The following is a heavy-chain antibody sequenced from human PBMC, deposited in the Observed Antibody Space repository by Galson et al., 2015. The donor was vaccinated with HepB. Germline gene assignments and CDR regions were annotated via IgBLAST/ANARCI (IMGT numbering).Heavy chain of an antibody. CDR3: ARAYSSSWYEDY. J-gene: IGHJ4*02. CDR1: GFSLSSSGVG. Sequence: PALVKPTQTLTLTCTFSGFSLSSSGVGVGWIRQPPGKALEWLALIYWDDDKRYSPPLKSRLTITKDTSKNQVVLTMTNMDPVDTATYYCARAYSSSWYEDYWGQGTLVTVSS. V-gene: IGHV2-5*02. CDR2: IYWDDDK. D-gene: IGHD6-13*01.